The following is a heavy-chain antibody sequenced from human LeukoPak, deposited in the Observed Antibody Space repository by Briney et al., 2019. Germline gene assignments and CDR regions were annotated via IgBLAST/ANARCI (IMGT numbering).Heavy chain of an antibody. CDR2: ISYDGSNK. D-gene: IGHD3-3*01. V-gene: IGHV3-30*04. Sequence: GGSLRLSCAASGFTFSSYAMHWVRQAPGKGLEWVAVISYDGSNKYYADSVKGRFTISRDNSKNTLYLQMNSLRAEDTAVYYCAKGGVVLRFLEWQNYMDVWGKGTTVTVSS. CDR3: AKGGVVLRFLEWQNYMDV. J-gene: IGHJ6*03. CDR1: GFTFSSYA.